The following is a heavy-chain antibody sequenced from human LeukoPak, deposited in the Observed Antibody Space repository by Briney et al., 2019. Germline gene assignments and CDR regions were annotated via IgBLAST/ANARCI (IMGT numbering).Heavy chain of an antibody. CDR3: AKKLRWDSSRTNCPKGDCFDP. CDR2: ISGSGGTT. CDR1: GFTFSTYA. J-gene: IGHJ5*02. D-gene: IGHD2-2*01. Sequence: GGSLRLFCAASGFTFSTYAMHWVRQAPGKGLEWVSVISGSGGTTYYADSVKGRFTTSRDNSKNTLYLQMNSLRAEDTAVYYCAKKLRWDSSRTNCPKGDCFDPWGQGTLVTVSS. V-gene: IGHV3-23*01.